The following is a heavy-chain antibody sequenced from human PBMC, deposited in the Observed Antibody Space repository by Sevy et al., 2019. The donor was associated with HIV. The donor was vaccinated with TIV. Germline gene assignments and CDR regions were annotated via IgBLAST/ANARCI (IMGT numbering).Heavy chain of an antibody. Sequence: ASVKVSCKVSGYIFTELSMDWVRQAPGKGLEWMGGFDPEDGEAIYAQKFQGRVTMTHDTSKDTAYMDLSSLRFEDTVVYYCATGSVLRKGRYYDSTGYYFDYRGQGTLVTVSS. D-gene: IGHD3-22*01. CDR3: ATGSVLRKGRYYDSTGYYFDY. CDR1: GYIFTELS. CDR2: FDPEDGEA. J-gene: IGHJ4*02. V-gene: IGHV1-24*01.